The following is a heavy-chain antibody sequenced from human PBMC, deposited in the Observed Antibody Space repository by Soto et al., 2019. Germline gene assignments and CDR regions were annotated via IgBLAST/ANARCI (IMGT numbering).Heavy chain of an antibody. CDR1: GYTFTSYG. Sequence: ASVKVSCKASGYTFTSYGISWVRQAPGQGLEWMGWISAYNGNTNYAQKLQGRVTMTTDTSTSTAYMELRSLRSDDTAVYYCARVSMGIAVFVYCCCGRGVWGQGTTVTV. V-gene: IGHV1-18*01. CDR2: ISAYNGNT. CDR3: ARVSMGIAVFVYCCCGRGV. J-gene: IGHJ6*01. D-gene: IGHD3-3*01.